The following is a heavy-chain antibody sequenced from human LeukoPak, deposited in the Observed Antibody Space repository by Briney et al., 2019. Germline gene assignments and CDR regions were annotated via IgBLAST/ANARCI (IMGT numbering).Heavy chain of an antibody. J-gene: IGHJ4*02. D-gene: IGHD3-10*01. CDR3: TTASGKLWFGEFEDY. V-gene: IGHV3-23*01. CDR2: ISGSGGST. Sequence: GGSLRLSCAASGFTFSSYAMSWVRQAPGKGLEWVSAISGSGGSTYYADSVKGRFTISRDNSKNTLYLQMNSLKTEDTAVYYCTTASGKLWFGEFEDYWGQGTLVTVSS. CDR1: GFTFSSYA.